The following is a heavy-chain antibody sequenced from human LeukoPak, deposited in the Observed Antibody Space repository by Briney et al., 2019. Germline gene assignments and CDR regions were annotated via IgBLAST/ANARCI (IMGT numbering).Heavy chain of an antibody. Sequence: GGSLRLSCAASGFTFSSYAMSWVRQAPGKGLEWVSTISGSGGSTYYADSVKGRFTISRDNSKNTLSLQMNSLRAEDTAVYYCAKGLLDYGSGKYYFDYWGQGTLVTVSS. D-gene: IGHD3-10*01. CDR3: AKGLLDYGSGKYYFDY. J-gene: IGHJ4*02. CDR2: ISGSGGST. V-gene: IGHV3-23*01. CDR1: GFTFSSYA.